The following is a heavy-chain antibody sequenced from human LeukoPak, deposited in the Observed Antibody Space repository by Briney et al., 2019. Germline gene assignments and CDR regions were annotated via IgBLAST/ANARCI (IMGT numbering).Heavy chain of an antibody. CDR2: IIPILGIA. J-gene: IGHJ5*02. V-gene: IGHV1-69*04. CDR1: GGTFSSYA. CDR3: ARGGDNWNEGGNWFDP. Sequence: GASVKVSCKASGGTFSSYAISWVRQAPGQGLEWMGRIIPILGIANYAQKFQGRVTITADKSTSTAYMELSSLRSEDTAVYYCARGGDNWNEGGNWFDPWGQGTLVTVSS. D-gene: IGHD1-1*01.